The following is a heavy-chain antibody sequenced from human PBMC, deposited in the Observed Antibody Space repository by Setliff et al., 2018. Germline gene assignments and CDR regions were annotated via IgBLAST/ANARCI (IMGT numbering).Heavy chain of an antibody. V-gene: IGHV3-74*01. CDR3: GSWSVVAAGTD. J-gene: IGHJ4*02. CDR1: GLTFTSKW. Sequence: PGGSLRLSCAASGLTFTSKWMHWVRQAPGKGLVWVSRINGDGSITNYADSVRGRFNISRDNAKNTLYLQMNSLRDEDTAMYYCGSWSVVAAGTDWGQGTLVTVSS. D-gene: IGHD2-15*01. CDR2: INGDGSIT.